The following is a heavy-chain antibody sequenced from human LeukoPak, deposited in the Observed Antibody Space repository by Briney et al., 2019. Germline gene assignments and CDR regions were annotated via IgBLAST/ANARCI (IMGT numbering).Heavy chain of an antibody. V-gene: IGHV4-39*07. Sequence: SETLSLTCTVSGGSISSANYYWGWIRQPPGKGLEWIGSVYNSGSTYYNPSLKSRVIVSLAMSQNQFSLRLTSVTAADTAVYYCARGLRQHDFFDYWGRGTLATVSS. CDR1: GGSISSANYY. CDR3: ARGLRQHDFFDY. D-gene: IGHD1-1*01. CDR2: VYNSGST. J-gene: IGHJ4*02.